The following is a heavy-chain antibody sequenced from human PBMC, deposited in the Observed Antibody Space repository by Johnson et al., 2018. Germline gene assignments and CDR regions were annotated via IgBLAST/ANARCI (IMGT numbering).Heavy chain of an antibody. CDR2: IYYTGGT. D-gene: IGHD3-10*01. CDR1: GGSISSGSSY. Sequence: QVQLQESGPGVVKPSQTLSLSCTVSGGSISSGSSYWSWIRQPAGEGLAWIGFIYYTGGTNYNPPLKTLLTKSVAPPKNHFSLNLSPVTAADPAVYSCARYLPYGSGYPYPYYFDVWGQGTLVTVSS. V-gene: IGHV4-61*10. CDR3: ARYLPYGSGYPYPYYFDV. J-gene: IGHJ4*02.